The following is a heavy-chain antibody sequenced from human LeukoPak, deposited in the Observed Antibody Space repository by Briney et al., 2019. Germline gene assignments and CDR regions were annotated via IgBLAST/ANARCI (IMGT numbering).Heavy chain of an antibody. CDR1: GGSFRGYY. J-gene: IGHJ4*02. Sequence: SETLSLTCAVYGGSFRGYYWSWIRQPPGKGLEWIGEINHSGSTNYNPSLKSRVTISVDTSKNQFSLKLSSVTAADTAVHYCARGLRGWYGGAYDYWGQGTWSPSPQ. V-gene: IGHV4-34*01. D-gene: IGHD6-19*01. CDR2: INHSGST. CDR3: ARGLRGWYGGAYDY.